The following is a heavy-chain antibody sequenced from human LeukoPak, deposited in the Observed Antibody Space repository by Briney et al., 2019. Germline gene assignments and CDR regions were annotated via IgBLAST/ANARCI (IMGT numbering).Heavy chain of an antibody. CDR2: INAGNGNT. CDR1: GYTFTSYA. CDR3: ARGRGLQLWSYFDY. Sequence: GASVKASCKASGYTFTSYAMHWVRQAPGQRLEWMGWINAGNGNTKYSQKFQGRVTITRDTSASTAYMELSSLRSEDTAVYYCARGRGLQLWSYFDYWGQGTLVTVSS. J-gene: IGHJ4*02. V-gene: IGHV1-3*01. D-gene: IGHD5-18*01.